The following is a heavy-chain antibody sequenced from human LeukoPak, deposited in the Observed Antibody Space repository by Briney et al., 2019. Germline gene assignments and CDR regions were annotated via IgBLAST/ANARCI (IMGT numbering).Heavy chain of an antibody. J-gene: IGHJ4*02. Sequence: SQTLSLTCTVSGGSISSGSHYWTWIRQPAGKGLEWIGRIYTSGSTNYNPSLKSRVTISVDTSKNQFSLKLSSVTAADTAVYYCARGSRYCSSTSCYHLWRRAMYYFDYWGQGTLVTVSS. CDR2: IYTSGST. CDR1: GGSISSGSHY. V-gene: IGHV4-61*02. CDR3: ARGSRYCSSTSCYHLWRRAMYYFDY. D-gene: IGHD2-2*01.